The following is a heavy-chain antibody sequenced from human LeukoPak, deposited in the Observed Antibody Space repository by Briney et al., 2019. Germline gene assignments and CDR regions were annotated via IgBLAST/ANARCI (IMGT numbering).Heavy chain of an antibody. V-gene: IGHV3-30*02. CDR2: IRYDGSNK. D-gene: IGHD2-2*01. CDR3: AKDRYCSSTSCYPYYYYYYMDV. Sequence: PGGSLRLSCAASGFTFSSYGMHWVRQAPGKGLDWVAFIRYDGSNKYYADSVKGRFTISRDNSKNTLYLQMNSLRAEDTAVYYCAKDRYCSSTSCYPYYYYYYMDVWGKGTTVTVSS. J-gene: IGHJ6*03. CDR1: GFTFSSYG.